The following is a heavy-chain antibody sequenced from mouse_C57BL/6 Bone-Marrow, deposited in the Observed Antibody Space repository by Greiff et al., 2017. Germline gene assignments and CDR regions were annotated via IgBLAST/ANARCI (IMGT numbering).Heavy chain of an antibody. CDR3: ARSWDAFFDY. V-gene: IGHV1-64*01. Sequence: QVQLQQPGAELVKPGASVKLSCKASGYTFTSYWMHWVKQRPGPGLEWIGMIHPNSGSTNYNEKFKSKATLTVDKSSSTAYMQLSSLTSEDSAVYYCARSWDAFFDYWGQGTTLTVSS. CDR1: GYTFTSYW. D-gene: IGHD4-1*01. J-gene: IGHJ2*01. CDR2: IHPNSGST.